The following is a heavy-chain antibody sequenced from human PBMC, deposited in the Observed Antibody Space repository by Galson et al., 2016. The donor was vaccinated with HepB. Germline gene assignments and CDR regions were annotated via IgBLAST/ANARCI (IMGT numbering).Heavy chain of an antibody. Sequence: SVKVSCKASGFSFISYYIHWVRQAPGQGLEWMGVINPSGGTTNYAQKFQGRVTMTSDTSTSTVNMEMSSLRSEDTALYYCARGGTNFEFWTGSSGGIDYNRFDPWGQGTLVTVSS. D-gene: IGHD3/OR15-3a*01. J-gene: IGHJ5*02. CDR1: GFSFISYY. CDR2: INPSGGTT. CDR3: ARGGTNFEFWTGSSGGIDYNRFDP. V-gene: IGHV1-46*01.